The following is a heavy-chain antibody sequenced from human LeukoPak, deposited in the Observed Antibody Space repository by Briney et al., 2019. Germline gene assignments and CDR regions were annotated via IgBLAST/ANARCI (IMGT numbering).Heavy chain of an antibody. CDR3: VKATLEWELHH. D-gene: IGHD1-26*01. CDR1: GFTFSSYA. CDR2: ISSNGGST. J-gene: IGHJ5*02. Sequence: GGSLRLSCAASGFTFSSYAMHWVRQAPGKGLEYVSAISSNGGSTYYADSVKGRFTISRDNSKNTLYLQMSSLRAEDTAVYYCVKATLEWELHHWGQGTLVTVSS. V-gene: IGHV3-64D*06.